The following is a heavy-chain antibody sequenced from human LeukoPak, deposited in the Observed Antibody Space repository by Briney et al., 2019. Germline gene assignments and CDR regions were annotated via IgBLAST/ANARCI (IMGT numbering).Heavy chain of an antibody. CDR2: INHSGST. V-gene: IGHV4-34*01. CDR3: ATLPRRVVAATLPR. J-gene: IGHJ4*02. D-gene: IGHD2-15*01. CDR1: GGSFSGYY. Sequence: SETLSLTCAVYGGSFSGYYWSWIRQPPGKGLEWIGEINHSGSTNYNPSLKSRVTISVDTSKNQFSLKLSSVTAADTAVYYCATLPRRVVAATLPRWGQGTLVTVSS.